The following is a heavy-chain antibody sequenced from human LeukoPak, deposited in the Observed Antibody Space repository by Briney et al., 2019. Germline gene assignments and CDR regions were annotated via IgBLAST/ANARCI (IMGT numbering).Heavy chain of an antibody. CDR2: IYYSGNT. CDR3: AREGLWFGELIHYYYMDV. V-gene: IGHV4-39*02. CDR1: GVSISSSNSY. Sequence: SETLSLTCTVSGVSISSSNSYWGWIRQPPGKGLEWIGSIYYSGNTYYNASLKSQVSISIDTSKNQFSLRLTSVTAADTAVYYCAREGLWFGELIHYYYMDVWGKGTTVTISS. J-gene: IGHJ6*03. D-gene: IGHD3-10*01.